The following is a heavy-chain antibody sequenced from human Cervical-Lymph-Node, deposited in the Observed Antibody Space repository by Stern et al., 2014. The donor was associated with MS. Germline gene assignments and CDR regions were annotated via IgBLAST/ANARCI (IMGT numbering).Heavy chain of an antibody. CDR3: ARKIPDYYYYAMDV. V-gene: IGHV3-33*01. J-gene: IGHJ6*02. D-gene: IGHD2-2*02. CDR2: IWYDGSQK. Sequence: VQLEESGGGVVQPGGSQRLSCTASGFTFEDYAMEWVRPVPGKGLEWVAMIWYDGSQKYYGYSVRGRFSVSGDNSRNTLYLQMKSLSLEDTAVYYCARKIPDYYYYAMDVWGQGTTVTVSS. CDR1: GFTFEDYA.